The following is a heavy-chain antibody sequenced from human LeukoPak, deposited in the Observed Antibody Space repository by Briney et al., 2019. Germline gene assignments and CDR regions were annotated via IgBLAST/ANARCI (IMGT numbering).Heavy chain of an antibody. CDR1: GFTFSSYW. CDR2: IKQDGSEK. CDR3: ARAGGIVGATDYYYYYMDV. J-gene: IGHJ6*03. Sequence: PGGSLRLSCAASGFTFSSYWMSWVRQAPGKGLEWVANIKQDGSEKYYVDSVKGRFTISRDNAKNSLYLQMNSLRAEDTALYYCARAGGIVGATDYYYYYMDVWGKGTTVTVSS. D-gene: IGHD1-26*01. V-gene: IGHV3-7*03.